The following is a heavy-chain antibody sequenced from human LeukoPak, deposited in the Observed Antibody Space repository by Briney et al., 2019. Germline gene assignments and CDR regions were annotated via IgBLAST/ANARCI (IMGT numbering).Heavy chain of an antibody. CDR3: TRPVAGYYFEY. Sequence: GGSLRLSCTTSGFTFRDYAMSWVRQAPGKGLEWLGFIRSKNYGGTTDYAASVKGRITISRDDSKSIVYLQMNGLKTEDTAVYYCTRPVAGYYFEYWGQGTLVTVSS. J-gene: IGHJ4*02. V-gene: IGHV3-49*04. D-gene: IGHD6-19*01. CDR1: GFTFRDYA. CDR2: IRSKNYGGTT.